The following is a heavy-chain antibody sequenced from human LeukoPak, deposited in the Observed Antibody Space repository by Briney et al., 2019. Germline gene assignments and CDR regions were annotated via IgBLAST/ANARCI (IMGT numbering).Heavy chain of an antibody. V-gene: IGHV5-51*01. D-gene: IGHD4-23*01. CDR2: IYPGDSGT. Sequence: GESLKISCKGSGYSFTSYWIGWVRQMPGKGLEWMGIIYPGDSGTRYSPSFQGQVTISADKSISTAYLQWSSLKASDTAMYYCARRTTVVTPYFDYWGQGTLVTVSS. J-gene: IGHJ4*02. CDR1: GYSFTSYW. CDR3: ARRTTVVTPYFDY.